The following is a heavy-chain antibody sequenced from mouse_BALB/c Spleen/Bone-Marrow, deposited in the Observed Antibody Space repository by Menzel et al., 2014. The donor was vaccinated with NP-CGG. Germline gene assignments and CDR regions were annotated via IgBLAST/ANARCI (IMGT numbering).Heavy chain of an antibody. CDR3: ARNGNYGAWFAY. J-gene: IGHJ3*01. D-gene: IGHD2-1*01. CDR2: IYPANGNT. Sequence: EVQLQQSGAELVKPGASVKLSCTASGFNIKDTYMHWVKQRPEQGLEWIGRIYPANGNTKYDPKFQCKATITADTSSNTACLQLSSLTSEDTAVYYCARNGNYGAWFAYWGQGTLVTVSA. V-gene: IGHV14-3*02. CDR1: GFNIKDTY.